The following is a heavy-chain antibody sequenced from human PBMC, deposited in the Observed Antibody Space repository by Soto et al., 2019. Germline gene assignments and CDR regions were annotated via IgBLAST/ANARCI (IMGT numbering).Heavy chain of an antibody. J-gene: IGHJ4*02. Sequence: GGSLRLSCAASGFTFSDYYMSWIRQAPGKGLEWVSYISSSSSYTNYADSVKGRFTISRDNAKNSLYLQMNSLRAEDTAVYYCARMGGYSYGYFDYWGQGTLVTVSS. D-gene: IGHD5-18*01. CDR2: ISSSSSYT. V-gene: IGHV3-11*06. CDR3: ARMGGYSYGYFDY. CDR1: GFTFSDYY.